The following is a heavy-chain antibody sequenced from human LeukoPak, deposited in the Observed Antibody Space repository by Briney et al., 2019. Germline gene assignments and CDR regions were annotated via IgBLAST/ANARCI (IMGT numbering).Heavy chain of an antibody. CDR2: IYSGGST. V-gene: IGHV3-53*01. CDR1: GFTVSSNY. Sequence: PGGSLRLSCAASGFTVSSNYMSWVRQAPGEGLEWVSVIYSGGSTYYADSVKGRFTISRDNSKNTLYLQMNSLRAEDTAVYYCARASVAVAEDYWGQGTLVTVSS. J-gene: IGHJ4*02. D-gene: IGHD6-19*01. CDR3: ARASVAVAEDY.